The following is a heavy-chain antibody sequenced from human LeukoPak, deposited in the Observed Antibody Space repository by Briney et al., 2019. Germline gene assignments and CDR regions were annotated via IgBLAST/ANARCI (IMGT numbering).Heavy chain of an antibody. CDR3: ATSGYDILTGYSPT. CDR2: ISYSGST. Sequence: SETLSLTCTVSGGSISSNYWSWIRQPSGKGLEWIGYISYSGSTNYNPSLKSRVTISVDTSKNQFSLKLSSVTAADTAVYYCATSGYDILTGYSPTWGQGTLVTVSS. V-gene: IGHV4-59*12. CDR1: GGSISSNY. J-gene: IGHJ5*02. D-gene: IGHD3-9*01.